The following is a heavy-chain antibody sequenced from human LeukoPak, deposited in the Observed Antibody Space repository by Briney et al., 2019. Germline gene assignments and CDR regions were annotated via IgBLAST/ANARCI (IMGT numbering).Heavy chain of an antibody. CDR2: IYSDGST. Sequence: GGSLRLSCAVSGFTVSGNYMSWVRQAPGKGLEWVSLIYSDGSTYYAASVKGRFSISRDNSKNTVYLQMNSLRAEDTAVYYCARELREHGVFDIWGQGTMVTVSS. V-gene: IGHV3-53*01. CDR1: GFTVSGNY. D-gene: IGHD1-26*01. CDR3: ARELREHGVFDI. J-gene: IGHJ3*02.